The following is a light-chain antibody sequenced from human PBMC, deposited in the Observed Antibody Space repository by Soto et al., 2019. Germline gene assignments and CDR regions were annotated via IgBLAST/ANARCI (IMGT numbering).Light chain of an antibody. J-gene: IGKJ4*01. CDR1: QSVGTY. CDR2: DAF. V-gene: IGKV3-11*01. Sequence: EIVLTQSPATLSLSPGERATLSCRASQSVGTYLAWYQQRPAQAPRLLIYDAFNRATGIPARFSGSGSGTEFTLTISTLEPEDFAVYYCQQRSAWPLTFGGGTKVEIK. CDR3: QQRSAWPLT.